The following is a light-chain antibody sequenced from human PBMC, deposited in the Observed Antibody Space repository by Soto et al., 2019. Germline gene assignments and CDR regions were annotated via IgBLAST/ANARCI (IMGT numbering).Light chain of an antibody. Sequence: EIVMTQSPATLSVSPGERATLSCRASQSVSSNLAWYQQKPGQAPRLLIYGASTRATGIPARFSGSGSGTEFTLTISRLQSEDFAVYYCQQYNNWPNTFGQGPKLEIK. CDR1: QSVSSN. V-gene: IGKV3-15*01. CDR3: QQYNNWPNT. CDR2: GAS. J-gene: IGKJ2*01.